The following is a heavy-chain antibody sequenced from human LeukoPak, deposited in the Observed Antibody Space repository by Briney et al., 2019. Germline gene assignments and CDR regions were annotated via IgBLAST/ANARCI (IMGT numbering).Heavy chain of an antibody. CDR2: ISDSGST. V-gene: IGHV4-59*01. CDR1: GGSISSFY. D-gene: IGHD3-22*01. CDR3: ARTPYYYDSSGYYADY. Sequence: SETLSLTCTVSGGSISSFYWSWIRQPPGKGLEWIGYISDSGSTNYNPSLKSRVTISVDTSKNKFSLKLSSVTAADTAVYYCARTPYYYDSSGYYADYWGQGTLVTVSS. J-gene: IGHJ4*02.